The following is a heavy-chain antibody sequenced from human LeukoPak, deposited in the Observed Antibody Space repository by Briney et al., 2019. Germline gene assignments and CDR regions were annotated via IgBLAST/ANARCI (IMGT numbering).Heavy chain of an antibody. CDR1: GDSVPGSGVG. CDR3: ARSKNCAFDF. D-gene: IGHD1-1*01. J-gene: IGHJ4*02. V-gene: IGHV6-1*01. Sequence: PSQTLSLTCVVSGDSVPGSGVGWHWIRQSPSRGLEWLGKTYYWSKWYYDYAISVKSRITIKPDTSRNQFSLQLDSVTPDDTAMYFCARSKNCAFDFWGPGVLVTVSS. CDR2: TYYWSKWYY.